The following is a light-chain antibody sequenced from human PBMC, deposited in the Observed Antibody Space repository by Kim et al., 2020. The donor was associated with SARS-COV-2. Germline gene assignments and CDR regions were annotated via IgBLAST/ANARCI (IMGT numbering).Light chain of an antibody. CDR1: ILRSYY. V-gene: IGLV3-19*01. CDR2: GKN. Sequence: VALGQTVRITCKGDILRSYYASWYQQKPGQAPVPVIYGKNDRPSGIPDRFSCSSSGNTASLTITGAQAEDEADYYCNSRDSSGNVVFGGGTKRTVL. CDR3: NSRDSSGNVV. J-gene: IGLJ2*01.